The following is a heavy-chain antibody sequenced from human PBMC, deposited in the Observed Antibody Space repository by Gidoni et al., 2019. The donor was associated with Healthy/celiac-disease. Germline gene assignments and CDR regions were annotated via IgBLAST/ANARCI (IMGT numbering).Heavy chain of an antibody. CDR3: ARVSSVGGYDPPYFDY. Sequence: QVQLVQSGAEVKKPGASVKVSCKASGYTFTGYYMHWVRQAPGQGLEWMGWINPNSGGTNYAQKFQGRVTMTRDTSISTAYMELSRLRSDDTAVYYCARVSSVGGYDPPYFDYWGQGTLVTVSS. D-gene: IGHD5-12*01. CDR2: INPNSGGT. V-gene: IGHV1-2*02. CDR1: GYTFTGYY. J-gene: IGHJ4*02.